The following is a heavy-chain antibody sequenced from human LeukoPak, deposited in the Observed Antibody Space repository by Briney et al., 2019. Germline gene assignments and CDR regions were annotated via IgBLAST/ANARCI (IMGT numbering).Heavy chain of an antibody. CDR3: ARSQRAGYNVYYFDS. Sequence: ASVKVSCKPSGGTFSSYGVSWVRQAPGQGLEWMGGIIPIFRSTNYAQRFRGRVTITTDESTSTVYMELSSLRSEDTAVYYCARSQRAGYNVYYFDSWGQGTLVTASS. CDR1: GGTFSSYG. V-gene: IGHV1-69*05. J-gene: IGHJ4*02. D-gene: IGHD5-24*01. CDR2: IIPIFRST.